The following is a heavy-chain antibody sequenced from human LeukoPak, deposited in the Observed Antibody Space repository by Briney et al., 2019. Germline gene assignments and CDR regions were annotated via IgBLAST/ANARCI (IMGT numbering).Heavy chain of an antibody. V-gene: IGHV3-30*18. J-gene: IGHJ6*02. CDR3: AKGRGVSVISSLDYYYYGMDV. D-gene: IGHD3-22*01. CDR1: GFTFSSYG. CDR2: ISYDGSNK. Sequence: GGSLGLSCAASGFTFSSYGMHWVRQAPGKGLEWEAVISYDGSNKYYADSVKGRFTISRDNSKSTLYLQMNSLRAEDTAVYYCAKGRGVSVISSLDYYYYGMDVWGQGTTVTVSS.